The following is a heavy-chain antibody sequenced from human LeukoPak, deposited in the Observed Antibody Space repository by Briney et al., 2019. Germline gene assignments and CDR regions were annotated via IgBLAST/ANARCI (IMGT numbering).Heavy chain of an antibody. CDR3: AELGITMIGGV. Sequence: GGSLRLSCAASGFTVSSNYMSWVRQAPGKGLEWVSVIYSGGYIYYADSVKGRFTISRDNSKNTLYLQMNSLRAEDTAVYYCAELGITMIGGVWGKGTTVTISS. D-gene: IGHD3-10*02. V-gene: IGHV3-66*01. J-gene: IGHJ6*04. CDR1: GFTVSSNY. CDR2: IYSGGYI.